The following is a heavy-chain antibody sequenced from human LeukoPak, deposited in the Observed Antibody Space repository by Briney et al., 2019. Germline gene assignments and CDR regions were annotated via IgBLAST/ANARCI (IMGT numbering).Heavy chain of an antibody. CDR3: AREGYYYDSSGYYLDY. J-gene: IGHJ4*02. CDR1: GYTFTSYY. V-gene: IGHV1-46*01. Sequence: ASVKVSCKASGYTFTSYYMHWVRQAPGQGLEWMGITNPSGGSTSYAQKFQGRVTMTRDMSTSTVYMELSSLRSEDTAVYYCAREGYYYDSSGYYLDYWGQGTLVTVSS. D-gene: IGHD3-22*01. CDR2: TNPSGGST.